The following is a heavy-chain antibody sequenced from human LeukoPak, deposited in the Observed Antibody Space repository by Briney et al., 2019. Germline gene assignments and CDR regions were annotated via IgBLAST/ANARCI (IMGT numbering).Heavy chain of an antibody. CDR3: ARDLWMPDSLGYSSGWYGGDFVY. J-gene: IGHJ4*02. Sequence: SVKVSCKASGGTFSSYAISWARHAPGQGLEWMGRILLILGIANYAQKFQGRVTITADKSTSTAYMELSSLSSEDTAVYYCARDLWMPDSLGYSSGWYGGDFVYWGQGTRVTVFS. V-gene: IGHV1-69*04. CDR1: GGTFSSYA. CDR2: ILLILGIA. D-gene: IGHD6-19*01.